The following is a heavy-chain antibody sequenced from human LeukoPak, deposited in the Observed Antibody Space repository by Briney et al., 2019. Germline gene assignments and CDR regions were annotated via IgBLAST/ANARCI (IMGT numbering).Heavy chain of an antibody. V-gene: IGHV2-5*02. D-gene: IGHD1-7*01. CDR1: GFSLSTSEVG. Sequence: ESGPTLVKPTQTLTLTCTFSGFSLSTSEVGVGWIRQPPGKALEWLALIYWDDDKRYSPSLKSRLTITKDASKDQVVLTMTNMDPVDTATYFCARGNWNYFAFDYWGQGTLVTVSS. J-gene: IGHJ4*02. CDR2: IYWDDDK. CDR3: ARGNWNYFAFDY.